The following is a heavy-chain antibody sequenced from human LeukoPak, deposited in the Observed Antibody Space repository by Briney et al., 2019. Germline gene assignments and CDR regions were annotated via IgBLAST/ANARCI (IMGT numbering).Heavy chain of an antibody. D-gene: IGHD3-22*01. CDR1: GGSFSGYY. CDR2: INHSGST. CDR3: ARSLSGYYFYAFDI. Sequence: SETLSLTCAVYGGSFSGYYWSWIRQPPGKGLEWIGEINHSGSTNYNPSLKSRVIISLDTSKKQFSLKLSSVTAADTAIYYCARSLSGYYFYAFDIWGQGTMVTVSS. J-gene: IGHJ3*02. V-gene: IGHV4-34*01.